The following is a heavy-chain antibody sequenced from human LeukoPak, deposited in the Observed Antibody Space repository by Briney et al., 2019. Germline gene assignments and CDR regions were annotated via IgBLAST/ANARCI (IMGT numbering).Heavy chain of an antibody. J-gene: IGHJ4*02. D-gene: IGHD5-12*01. V-gene: IGHV1-18*01. Sequence: ASVKVSCKASGYTFTSYGISWVRQAPGQGLEWMGWISAYNGNTNYAQKLQGRVTMTTDTSTSTAYMELRSLRSDDTAVYYCARDAGRSGYDAEIDYWGQGTLVTVFS. CDR1: GYTFTSYG. CDR3: ARDAGRSGYDAEIDY. CDR2: ISAYNGNT.